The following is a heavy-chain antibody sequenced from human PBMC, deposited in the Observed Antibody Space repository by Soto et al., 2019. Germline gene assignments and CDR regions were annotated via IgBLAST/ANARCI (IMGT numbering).Heavy chain of an antibody. V-gene: IGHV3-53*01. CDR1: GFTVSSNY. J-gene: IGHJ4*02. CDR3: VTRVWRTGTRVDY. Sequence: GGSLRLSCAASGFTVSSNYMSWVRQAPGKGLEWVSVIYSGGSTYYADSVKGRFTISRDNSKNTLYLQMNSLRAEDTAVYYCVTRVWRTGTRVDYWGQGTLVTV. CDR2: IYSGGST. D-gene: IGHD1-7*01.